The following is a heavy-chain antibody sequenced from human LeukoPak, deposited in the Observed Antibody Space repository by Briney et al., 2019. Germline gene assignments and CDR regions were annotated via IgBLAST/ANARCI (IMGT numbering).Heavy chain of an antibody. Sequence: GGSLRLSCAASGFTFSSYSMNWVRQAPGKGLEWVSSVSYSGGSTYYADSVKGRFTISRDNSKDTLYLQMNSLRGDDTAVFYCARSGRVTVAAMRYFDYWGQGTLVTVSS. CDR1: GFTFSSYS. V-gene: IGHV3-23*01. CDR2: VSYSGGST. J-gene: IGHJ4*02. CDR3: ARSGRVTVAAMRYFDY. D-gene: IGHD5-12*01.